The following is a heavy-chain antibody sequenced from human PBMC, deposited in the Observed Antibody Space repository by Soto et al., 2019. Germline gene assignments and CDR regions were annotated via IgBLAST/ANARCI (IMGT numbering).Heavy chain of an antibody. Sequence: GGSLRLSCAASGFAFSNAWMSWVRQAPGKGLEWVGRIKSKTDGGTTDYAAPVKGRFTISRDDSKNTLYLQMNSLKTEDTAVYYCTTDINYLGDHETYWGQGTLVTVSS. J-gene: IGHJ4*02. V-gene: IGHV3-15*01. D-gene: IGHD4-17*01. CDR2: IKSKTDGGTT. CDR3: TTDINYLGDHETY. CDR1: GFAFSNAW.